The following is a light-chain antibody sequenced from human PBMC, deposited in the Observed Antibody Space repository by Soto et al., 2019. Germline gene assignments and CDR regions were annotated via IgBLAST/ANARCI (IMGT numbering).Light chain of an antibody. J-gene: IGLJ2*01. Sequence: SYELTQPPSVSVSPGQTASITCSGDKLGDKYACWYQQKSGQSPGLVIYRDNKRPSGIPERFSGSNSGDTATLTISGTQAMDEADYYCQAWHSSTVVFGGGTKLTVL. CDR2: RDN. V-gene: IGLV3-1*01. CDR3: QAWHSSTVV. CDR1: KLGDKY.